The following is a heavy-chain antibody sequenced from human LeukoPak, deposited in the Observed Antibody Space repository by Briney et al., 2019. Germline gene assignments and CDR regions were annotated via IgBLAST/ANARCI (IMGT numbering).Heavy chain of an antibody. Sequence: GGSLRLSCAASGFTFSSYGMHWVRQAPGKGLEWVAVIWYDGSNKYYADSVKGRFTISRDNSRDTLYLQMTSLRAEDTAVYYCAKRGGSQTKEFDYWGQGTLVTVSS. D-gene: IGHD3-10*01. J-gene: IGHJ4*02. CDR2: IWYDGSNK. CDR3: AKRGGSQTKEFDY. V-gene: IGHV3-33*06. CDR1: GFTFSSYG.